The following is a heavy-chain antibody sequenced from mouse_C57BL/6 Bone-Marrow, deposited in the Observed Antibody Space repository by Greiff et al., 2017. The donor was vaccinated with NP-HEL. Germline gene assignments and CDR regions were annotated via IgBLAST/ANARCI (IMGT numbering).Heavy chain of an antibody. CDR2: IYPRSGNT. Sequence: QVQLQQSGAELARPGASVKLSCKASGYTFTSYGISWVKQRTGQGLEWIGEIYPRSGNTYYNEKFKGKATLTADKSSSTAYMELRSLTSEDSAVYFCARSYYYGSSHYYAMDYGGQGTSVTVSS. CDR1: GYTFTSYG. CDR3: ARSYYYGSSHYYAMDY. V-gene: IGHV1-81*01. D-gene: IGHD1-1*01. J-gene: IGHJ4*01.